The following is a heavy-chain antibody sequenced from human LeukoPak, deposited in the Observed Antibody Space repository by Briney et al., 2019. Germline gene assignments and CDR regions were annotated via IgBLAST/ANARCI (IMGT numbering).Heavy chain of an antibody. J-gene: IGHJ4*02. D-gene: IGHD3-16*02. CDR1: GFTFSTYG. CDR3: AKASVGPGTGVIVPDY. CDR2: IRYDGSSK. V-gene: IGHV3-30*02. Sequence: PGGSLRLSCAASGFTFSTYGMHWVRQAPGTGLEWVTFIRYDGSSKYYADSVKGRFTISRDNSKNTLYLQMNSLRVEDTAVYYCAKASVGPGTGVIVPDYWGQGTLVTVSS.